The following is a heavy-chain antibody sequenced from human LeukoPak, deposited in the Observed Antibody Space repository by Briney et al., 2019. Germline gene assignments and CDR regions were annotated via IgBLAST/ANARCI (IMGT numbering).Heavy chain of an antibody. CDR3: ARHVSYYYGSGSYYLENWFDP. J-gene: IGHJ5*02. CDR2: IDPSDSHT. CDR1: GYTFTSYW. Sequence: GESLRISCKGSGYTFTSYWISWVRQMPGKGLEWMGRIDPSDSHTKYSPSFQGHVTISADKSINTAYLQWSSLRASDTAMYYCARHVSYYYGSGSYYLENWFDPWGQGTLVTVSS. V-gene: IGHV5-10-1*01. D-gene: IGHD3-10*01.